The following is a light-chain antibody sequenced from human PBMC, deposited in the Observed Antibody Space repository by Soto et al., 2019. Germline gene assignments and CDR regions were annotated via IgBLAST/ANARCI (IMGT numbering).Light chain of an antibody. Sequence: EIVLTQSPGTLSLSPGERATLSCRASQSVSSSFLAWYQQKPGQAPRLLIYGASSRATGIPDRFSGSGSGSDFTLTISRLEPEDIAVYYCQHYDNLPLTFGGGTKVEIK. J-gene: IGKJ4*01. CDR2: GAS. CDR3: QHYDNLPLT. CDR1: QSVSSSF. V-gene: IGKV3-20*01.